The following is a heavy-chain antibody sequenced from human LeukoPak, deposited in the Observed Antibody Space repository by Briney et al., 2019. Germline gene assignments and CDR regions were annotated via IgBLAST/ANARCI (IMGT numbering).Heavy chain of an antibody. CDR3: ARGFGDYYDSSGYSKALWFDP. V-gene: IGHV4-59*01. CDR1: GGSISSYY. Sequence: SETLSLTCTVSGGSISSYYWSWIRQPPGRGLEWIGYIYYSGSTNYNTSLKSRVTISVDTSKNQFSLKLSSVTAADTAVYYCARGFGDYYDSSGYSKALWFDPWGQGTLVTVSS. D-gene: IGHD3-22*01. CDR2: IYYSGST. J-gene: IGHJ5*02.